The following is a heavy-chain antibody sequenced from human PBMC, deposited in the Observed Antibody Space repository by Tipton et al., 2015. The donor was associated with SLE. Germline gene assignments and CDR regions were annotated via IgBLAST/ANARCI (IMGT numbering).Heavy chain of an antibody. J-gene: IGHJ1*01. D-gene: IGHD6-6*01. CDR3: ARDTRSSRYFQH. V-gene: IGHV4-30-2*05. Sequence: TLSLTCTVSGGSISRGGYIWSWIRQPPGKGLEWIGEINHSGSTNYNPSLKSRVTISVDTSKNQFSLRLSSVTAADTAVYSCARDTRSSRYFQHWGQGILVTVSS. CDR1: GGSISRGGYI. CDR2: INHSGST.